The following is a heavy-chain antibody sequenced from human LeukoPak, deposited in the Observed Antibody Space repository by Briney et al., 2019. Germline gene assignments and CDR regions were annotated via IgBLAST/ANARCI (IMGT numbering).Heavy chain of an antibody. Sequence: GGSLRLSCAASGFTFSSYGMNWVRQAPGKGLEWVSSISSSSSYTYYADSVKGQFTISRDNAKNSLYLQMSSLSAEDTAVYYCARGCGGDCYPFRDYWGQGTLVSVSS. V-gene: IGHV3-21*06. CDR2: ISSSSSYT. CDR3: ARGCGGDCYPFRDY. J-gene: IGHJ4*02. D-gene: IGHD2-21*02. CDR1: GFTFSSYG.